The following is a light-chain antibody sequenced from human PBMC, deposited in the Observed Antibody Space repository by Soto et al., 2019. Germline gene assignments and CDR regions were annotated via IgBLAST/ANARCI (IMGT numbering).Light chain of an antibody. V-gene: IGKV1-5*03. J-gene: IGKJ1*01. CDR3: QQYFTFPWT. CDR2: EAS. Sequence: DIQITQSPSTLSASVGYIVTISCRASQSISHWLAWYKQKPGKAPDLLIYEASSLEGGVPSRFSGSGSGTDFTLTISRLQPDDFATYYCQQYFTFPWTFGQGTKVDIK. CDR1: QSISHW.